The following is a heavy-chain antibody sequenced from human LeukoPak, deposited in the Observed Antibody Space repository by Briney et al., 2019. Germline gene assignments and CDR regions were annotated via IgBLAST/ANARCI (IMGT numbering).Heavy chain of an antibody. CDR2: ISYDGSNK. CDR1: GFTFSSYA. D-gene: IGHD3-10*01. Sequence: GGSLRLSCAASGFTFSSYAMHWVRQAPGKGLEWVAVISYDGSNKYYADSVKGRFTISRDNSKNTLYLQMNSLRAEDTAVYYCARVARFLWFDYWGQGTLVTVSS. J-gene: IGHJ4*02. V-gene: IGHV3-30-3*01. CDR3: ARVARFLWFDY.